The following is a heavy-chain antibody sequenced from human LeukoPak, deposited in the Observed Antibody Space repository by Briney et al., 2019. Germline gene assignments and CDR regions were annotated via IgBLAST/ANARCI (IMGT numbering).Heavy chain of an antibody. J-gene: IGHJ4*02. Sequence: PGRSLRLSCAASGFTFSSYAMHWVRQAPGKGLEWVAVISYDGSNKYYADSVKGRFTISRDNSKNTLYLQMNSLRAEDTAVYYCARADINDYYDSSGQDCPPGYWGQGTLVTVSS. V-gene: IGHV3-30-3*01. CDR2: ISYDGSNK. D-gene: IGHD3-22*01. CDR1: GFTFSSYA. CDR3: ARADINDYYDSSGQDCPPGY.